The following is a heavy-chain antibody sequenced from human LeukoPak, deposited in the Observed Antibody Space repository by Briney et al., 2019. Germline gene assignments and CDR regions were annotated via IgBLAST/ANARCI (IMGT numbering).Heavy chain of an antibody. V-gene: IGHV3-30-3*01. D-gene: IGHD3-10*01. Sequence: GRSLRLFCAASGFNFRSYAMHWVRQAPGKGLEWVAVISYDGSNEDYTDSVKGRFIISRDDSKNTMSLQMNSLRVDDTAVYYCARGPDPVLRGPRRAFDLWGQGTMVTASS. CDR2: ISYDGSNE. CDR3: ARGPDPVLRGPRRAFDL. J-gene: IGHJ3*01. CDR1: GFNFRSYA.